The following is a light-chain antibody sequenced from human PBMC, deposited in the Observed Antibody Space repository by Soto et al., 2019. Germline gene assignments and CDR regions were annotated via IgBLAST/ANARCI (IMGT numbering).Light chain of an antibody. Sequence: QSALTQPPSASGSPGQSVAISCTGTSSDVGGYNYVSWYQQHPGKAPKLMIYEVNKRPSGVPDRFSGSKSGNTASLTVSGLQAEEEAYYYCSSYAGSSNVFGTGTKLTVL. V-gene: IGLV2-8*01. J-gene: IGLJ1*01. CDR2: EVN. CDR3: SSYAGSSNV. CDR1: SSDVGGYNY.